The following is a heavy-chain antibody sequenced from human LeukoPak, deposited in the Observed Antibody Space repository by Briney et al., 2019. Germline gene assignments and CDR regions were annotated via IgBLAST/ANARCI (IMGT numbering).Heavy chain of an antibody. CDR2: FDPEDGET. J-gene: IGHJ3*01. D-gene: IGHD3-22*01. V-gene: IGHV1-24*01. CDR3: ATTMSSIIF. Sequence: GXXXEWMGGFDPEDGETIYAQKFQGRVTMTEDTSTDTAYMELSSLRSEDTAVYYCATTMSSIIFWGQGTMVTVSS.